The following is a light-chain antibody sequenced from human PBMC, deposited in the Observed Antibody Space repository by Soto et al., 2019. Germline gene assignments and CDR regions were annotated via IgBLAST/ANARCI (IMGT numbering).Light chain of an antibody. CDR1: QRISSW. CDR2: KAS. Sequence: DIQMTQSPSTLSACVGDRVTITCRASQRISSWLAWYQQKPGKAPKLLIYKASSLESGVPSRFSGSGSGTEFILTISSLQPDDFATYYCQQYNSYSWTFGQGTKVEI. V-gene: IGKV1-5*03. J-gene: IGKJ1*01. CDR3: QQYNSYSWT.